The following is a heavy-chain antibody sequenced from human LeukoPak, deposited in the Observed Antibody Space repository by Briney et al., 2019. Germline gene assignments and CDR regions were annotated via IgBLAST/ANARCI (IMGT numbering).Heavy chain of an antibody. CDR1: GYTLTNYG. D-gene: IGHD3-10*01. V-gene: IGHV1-18*01. CDR2: ISAYNGNT. Sequence: ASVKVSCKASGYTLTNYGISWVRQAPGQGLEWMGWISAYNGNTNYAQKLQGRVTMTTDTSTSTAYMELRSLRSDDTAVYYCARETPITMVRGVINYYYYYMDVWGKGTTVTISS. J-gene: IGHJ6*03. CDR3: ARETPITMVRGVINYYYYYMDV.